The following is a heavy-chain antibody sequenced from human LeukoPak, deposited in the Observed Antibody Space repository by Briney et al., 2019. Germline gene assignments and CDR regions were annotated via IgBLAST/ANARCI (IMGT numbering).Heavy chain of an antibody. CDR1: GDSISSYY. V-gene: IGHV4-59*12. J-gene: IGHJ4*02. Sequence: SETLSLTCTVSGDSISSYYWSWIRQPPGKGLEWIAYISYSGSTNYNPSLKSRVTISVDTSKNQISLKLNSVTAADTAVYYCARFYYYDSSGYYPRYFDHWGPGTLVTVSS. CDR2: ISYSGST. D-gene: IGHD3-22*01. CDR3: ARFYYYDSSGYYPRYFDH.